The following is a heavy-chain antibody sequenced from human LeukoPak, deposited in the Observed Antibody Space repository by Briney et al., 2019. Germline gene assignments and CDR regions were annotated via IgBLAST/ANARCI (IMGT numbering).Heavy chain of an antibody. CDR1: GYSISTGYY. Sequence: SETLSLTCTVSGYSISTGYYWGWIRQPPGKGLEWIGSIYHGGNTYYNPSLRSRVTISVDTSKNQFSLKLSSVTAADTAVYYCARDGGRDYYDSSGYYPIDCWGQGTLVTVSS. J-gene: IGHJ4*02. V-gene: IGHV4-38-2*02. CDR3: ARDGGRDYYDSSGYYPIDC. CDR2: IYHGGNT. D-gene: IGHD3-22*01.